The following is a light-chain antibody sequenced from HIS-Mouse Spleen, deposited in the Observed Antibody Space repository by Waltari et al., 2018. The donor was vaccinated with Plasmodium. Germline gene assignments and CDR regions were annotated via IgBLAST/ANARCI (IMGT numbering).Light chain of an antibody. CDR2: KAS. Sequence: DIQMTQSPSTLSASAGDRVTLTCRASQIISSWLAWYQQKPGKAPKLLIYKASSLESGVPSRFSGSGSGTEFTLTISSLQPDDFATYYCQQYNSYSGTFGQGTKLEIK. CDR3: QQYNSYSGT. V-gene: IGKV1-5*03. J-gene: IGKJ2*01. CDR1: QIISSW.